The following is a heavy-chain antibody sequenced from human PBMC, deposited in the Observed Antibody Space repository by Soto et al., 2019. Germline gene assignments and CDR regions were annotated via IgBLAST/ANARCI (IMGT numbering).Heavy chain of an antibody. CDR1: GYSFTSYW. D-gene: IGHD1-1*01. CDR3: ARHEQLESVEFDY. V-gene: IGHV5-10-1*01. Sequence: PGESLKISCKGSGYSFTSYWISWVRQMPGKGLQWMGRIDPSDSYTNDSPSFQGHVTISADKSISTAYLQWSSLKASDTAMYYCARHEQLESVEFDYWGQGTLGTVAS. CDR2: IDPSDSYT. J-gene: IGHJ4*02.